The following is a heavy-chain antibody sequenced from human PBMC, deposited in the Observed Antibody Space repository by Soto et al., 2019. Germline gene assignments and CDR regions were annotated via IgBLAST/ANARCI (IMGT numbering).Heavy chain of an antibody. V-gene: IGHV4-38-2*02. CDR3: ARVHWSGSSYDGFDL. J-gene: IGHJ3*01. CDR1: GPSISSAYY. Sequence: NPSETLSLTCSVSGPSISSAYYWAWIRQSPGRGLEFLGRIYFNGNTFYNPSLKSRVTVSRDTSKNQFFLSLTSVSAADTAIYYCARVHWSGSSYDGFDLWGQGTKVTVSS. D-gene: IGHD3-3*01. CDR2: IYFNGNT.